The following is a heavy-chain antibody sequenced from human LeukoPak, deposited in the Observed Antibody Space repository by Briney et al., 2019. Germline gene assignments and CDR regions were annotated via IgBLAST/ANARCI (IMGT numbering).Heavy chain of an antibody. Sequence: SETLSLTCTVSGGSISSYYWSWIQQPPGKGLEWIGYIYYSGSTNYNPSLKSRVTISVDTSKNQFSLKLSSVTAADTAVYYCARHLYYYYGSGSYYKIDYFDYWGQGTLVTVSS. D-gene: IGHD3-10*01. CDR1: GGSISSYY. CDR2: IYYSGST. V-gene: IGHV4-59*08. J-gene: IGHJ4*02. CDR3: ARHLYYYYGSGSYYKIDYFDY.